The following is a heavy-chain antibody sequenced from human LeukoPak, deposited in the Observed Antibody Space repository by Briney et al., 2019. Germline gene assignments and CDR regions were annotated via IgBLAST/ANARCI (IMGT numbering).Heavy chain of an antibody. Sequence: SQTLSLTCAISGDSVSSNSAAWNWIRQSPSRGLEWLGRTYYRSKWYNDYAVSVKSRITINPDTSKNQFSLQLNSVTPEDTAVYYCAREASSGWDDYYYYMDVWGKGTTVTVPS. J-gene: IGHJ6*03. V-gene: IGHV6-1*01. CDR2: TYYRSKWYN. D-gene: IGHD6-19*01. CDR1: GDSVSSNSAA. CDR3: AREASSGWDDYYYYMDV.